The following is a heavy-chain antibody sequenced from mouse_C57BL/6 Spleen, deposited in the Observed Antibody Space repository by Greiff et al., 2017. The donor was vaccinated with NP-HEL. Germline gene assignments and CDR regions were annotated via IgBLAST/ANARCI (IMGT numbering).Heavy chain of an antibody. J-gene: IGHJ2*01. CDR3: ARHEDHDYFDY. D-gene: IGHD2-3*01. Sequence: QVQLQQSGAELVKPGASVKISCKASGYAFSSYWMNWVKQRPGKGLEWIGQIYPGDGDTNYNGKFKGKATLTADKSSSTVYMELSRLTSEDSAVYFCARHEDHDYFDYWGQGTTLTVSS. V-gene: IGHV1-80*01. CDR1: GYAFSSYW. CDR2: IYPGDGDT.